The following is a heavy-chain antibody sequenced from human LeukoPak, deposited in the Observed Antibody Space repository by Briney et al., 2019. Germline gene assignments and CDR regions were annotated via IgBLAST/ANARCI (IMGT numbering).Heavy chain of an antibody. J-gene: IGHJ4*02. CDR2: ISSSGSTI. V-gene: IGHV3-48*03. CDR1: GFTFSSYE. D-gene: IGHD3-9*01. CDR3: ARDFVDYDILTGYYNGFDY. Sequence: GGSLRLSCAASGFTFSSYEMNWVRQAPGKGLEWVSYISSSGSTIYYADSVKCRFTISRDNAKNSLYLQMNSLRAEDTAVYYCARDFVDYDILTGYYNGFDYWGQGTLVTVSS.